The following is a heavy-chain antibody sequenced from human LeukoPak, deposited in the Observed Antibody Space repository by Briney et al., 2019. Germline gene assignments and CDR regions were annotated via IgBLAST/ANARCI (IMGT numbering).Heavy chain of an antibody. CDR2: ISASGGST. Sequence: GGSLRLSCAASGFTFSSYAVSWVRQAPGKWLEWVSGISASGGSTYYADSVKGRFSISRDNSKNTLYLQMSSLRAEDTAIYYCAKSPAQAVAGTLWGDSGQGTLVTVSS. CDR1: GFTFSSYA. D-gene: IGHD6-19*01. CDR3: AKSPAQAVAGTLWGD. V-gene: IGHV3-23*01. J-gene: IGHJ4*02.